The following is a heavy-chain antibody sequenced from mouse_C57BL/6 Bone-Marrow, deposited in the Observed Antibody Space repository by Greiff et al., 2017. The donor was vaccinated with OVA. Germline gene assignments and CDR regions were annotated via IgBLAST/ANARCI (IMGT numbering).Heavy chain of an antibody. V-gene: IGHV5-16*01. CDR3: AREGLRRAGGLDY. CDR2: INNDGSST. D-gene: IGHD2-4*01. J-gene: IGHJ4*01. Sequence: EVKLVESEGGLVQPGSSMKLSCTASGFTFSDYYMAWVRQVPEQGLEWVANINNDGSSTYYLDSLKSRFTISRDNAKNTLYLPMSRLKSEDSATYYCAREGLRRAGGLDYWGQGTSVTVSS. CDR1: GFTFSDYY.